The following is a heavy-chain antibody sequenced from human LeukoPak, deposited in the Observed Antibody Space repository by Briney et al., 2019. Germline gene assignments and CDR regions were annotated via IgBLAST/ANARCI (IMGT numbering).Heavy chain of an antibody. Sequence: SETLSLTCTVSGGSISSGSYYWSWIRQPAGKGLEWIGRIYTSGSTNYNPSLKSRVTISVDTSKNQFSLKLSSVTAADTAVYYCARDTNYDSGRFDPWGQGTLVTVSS. CDR3: ARDTNYDSGRFDP. CDR1: GGSISSGSYY. J-gene: IGHJ5*02. D-gene: IGHD3-22*01. CDR2: IYTSGST. V-gene: IGHV4-61*02.